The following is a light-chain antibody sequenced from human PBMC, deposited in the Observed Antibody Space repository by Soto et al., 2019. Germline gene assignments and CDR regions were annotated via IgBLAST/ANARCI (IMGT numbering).Light chain of an antibody. CDR2: AAT. V-gene: IGKV1-39*01. CDR3: QQGYNTFWT. J-gene: IGKJ1*01. Sequence: DMQMTQSPSSLSAFVGDSVTVTCRASQPIGTSLHWYQQRAGTAPKVLISAATKLQSGVPSRFSGRGSGTDFTLTISNLQSEDSATYFCQQGYNTFWTFGRGTKVDIK. CDR1: QPIGTS.